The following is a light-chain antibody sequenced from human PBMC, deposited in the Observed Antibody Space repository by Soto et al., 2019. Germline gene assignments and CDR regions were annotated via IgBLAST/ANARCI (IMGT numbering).Light chain of an antibody. CDR1: QGVGSTY. Sequence: EIVLTQSPGTLSLSLGGRATLSCRASQGVGSTYLAWYQQKPGQAPRLLIYSASSRATGSPDRFSGSGSGTHFTLTISSLEPEDSAVYSCQQYGSSPLTLGGGTKVDTK. CDR2: SAS. V-gene: IGKV3-20*01. CDR3: QQYGSSPLT. J-gene: IGKJ4*01.